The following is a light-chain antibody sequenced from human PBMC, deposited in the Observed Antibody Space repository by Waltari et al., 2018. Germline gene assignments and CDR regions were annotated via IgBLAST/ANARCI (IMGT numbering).Light chain of an antibody. CDR1: TSISSY. Sequence: DIQMTQSPSSLSASVRDRVTITFRASTSISSYLNWYQQKPGKAPKLLIYAASSLQSGVPSRFSGSGSGTDFTLTISSLQPEDFATYYWQQSYSTPFTFGQGTRLEIK. CDR2: AAS. V-gene: IGKV1-39*01. CDR3: QQSYSTPFT. J-gene: IGKJ5*01.